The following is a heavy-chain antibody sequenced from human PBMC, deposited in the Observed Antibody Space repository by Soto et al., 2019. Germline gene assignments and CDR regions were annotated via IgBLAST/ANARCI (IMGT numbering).Heavy chain of an antibody. D-gene: IGHD3-3*01. Sequence: LSLSCAASGFTFSSYEMNSVRQAPGKGLEWVSYISNSGSTRYYADSVEGRFTNSRDSAKSSLYLQMNSLRAEDTAVYYCARGNDFWSGYYTGITGDQPNYYYGMDVWGQGTTVTVSS. CDR3: ARGNDFWSGYYTGITGDQPNYYYGMDV. CDR2: ISNSGSTR. V-gene: IGHV3-48*03. J-gene: IGHJ6*02. CDR1: GFTFSSYE.